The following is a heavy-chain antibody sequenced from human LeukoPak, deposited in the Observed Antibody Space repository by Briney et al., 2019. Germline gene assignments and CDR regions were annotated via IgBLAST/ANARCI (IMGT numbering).Heavy chain of an antibody. CDR3: AKSIVGAVYNWFAP. V-gene: IGHV3-23*01. D-gene: IGHD1-26*01. CDR1: GFTFSSYA. Sequence: GGSLRLSCAASGFTFSSYAMSWVRQAPGKELEWVSAISGSGGSTYYADSVKGRFTISRDNSKNTLYLQMNSLRAEVTAVYYCAKSIVGAVYNWFAPWGQGTLVTVSS. J-gene: IGHJ5*02. CDR2: ISGSGGST.